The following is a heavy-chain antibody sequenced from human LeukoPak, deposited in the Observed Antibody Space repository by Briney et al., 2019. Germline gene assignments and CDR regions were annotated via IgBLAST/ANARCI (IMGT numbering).Heavy chain of an antibody. V-gene: IGHV4-39*07. CDR3: ARDHLANLASRLFDP. D-gene: IGHD3-3*01. CDR2: VHHSGRT. Sequence: SETLSLTCTVSGGSISIRNYYWGWIRQPPGKGLEWIGSVHHSGRTYYNPSLKSRVTISVDTSKNQFSLKLNSVTAADTAVYYCARDHLANLASRLFDPWGQGSLVTVSS. CDR1: GGSISIRNYY. J-gene: IGHJ5*02.